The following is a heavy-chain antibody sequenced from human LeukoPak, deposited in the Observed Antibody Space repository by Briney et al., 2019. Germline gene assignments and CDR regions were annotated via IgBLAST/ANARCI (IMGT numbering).Heavy chain of an antibody. J-gene: IGHJ3*02. Sequence: SETLSLTCAVYGGSFSGYYWSWIRQPPGKGLEWIGEINHSGSTNYNPSPKSRVTISVGTSKNQFSLKLSSVTAADTAVYYCASCLSRIAAPMGAFDIWGQGTMVTVSS. V-gene: IGHV4-34*01. CDR1: GGSFSGYY. CDR3: ASCLSRIAAPMGAFDI. CDR2: INHSGST. D-gene: IGHD6-6*01.